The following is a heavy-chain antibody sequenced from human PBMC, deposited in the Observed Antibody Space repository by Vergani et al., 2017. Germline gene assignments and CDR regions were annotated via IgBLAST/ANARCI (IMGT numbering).Heavy chain of an antibody. Sequence: QITLKESGPTLVKPTQTLSLTCTLSRRSLTTGGLGVGWIRQPPGKALEWLALIYWNDDKRYSPYLKNRRTSNKDTSQNQVVLTMNNMGPVDTATYYCAHRNVLTGADAFDSWGAGTLVTVSS. CDR1: RRSLTTGGLG. V-gene: IGHV2-5*01. D-gene: IGHD3-9*01. CDR3: AHRNVLTGADAFDS. CDR2: IYWNDDK. J-gene: IGHJ3*02.